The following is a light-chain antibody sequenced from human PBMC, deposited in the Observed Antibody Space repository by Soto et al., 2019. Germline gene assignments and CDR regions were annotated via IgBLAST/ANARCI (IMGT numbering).Light chain of an antibody. J-gene: IGLJ3*02. Sequence: QSVLTRPPSASGTPGQRVTISCSGTTSNIGSNTVNWYQQLPGTAPKLLIYYNNQRPSGVPDRLSGSKSGTSASLAISGLQSEDEALYYCAAWDDSLEGMVFGGGTKLTVL. CDR2: YNN. CDR1: TSNIGSNT. V-gene: IGLV1-44*01. CDR3: AAWDDSLEGMV.